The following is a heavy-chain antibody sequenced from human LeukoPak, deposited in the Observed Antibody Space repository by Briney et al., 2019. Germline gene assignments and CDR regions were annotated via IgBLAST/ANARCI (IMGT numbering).Heavy chain of an antibody. D-gene: IGHD2-2*02. CDR2: TYYRSKWYN. CDR3: ARDIVVVPAAIQVYYYYMDV. CDR1: GDSVSSNSAA. V-gene: IGHV6-1*01. Sequence: SQTLSLTCAISGDSVSSNSAAWNWIRQSPSRGLEWLGRTYYRSKWYNDYAVSVKSRITINPDTSKNQFSLQLSSVTPEDTAVYYCARDIVVVPAAIQVYYYYMDVWGKGTTVTVSS. J-gene: IGHJ6*03.